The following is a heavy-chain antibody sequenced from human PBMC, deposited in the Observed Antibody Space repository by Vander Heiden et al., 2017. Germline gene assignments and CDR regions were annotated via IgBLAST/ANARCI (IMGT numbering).Heavy chain of an antibody. Sequence: EVPLVESGGGLLQRGRCLRLPCAATGFTVHTSCMSRVRQAPGKGLEWVSVTESYGTSYYADSVKRRFAISRDSSKNTLYLQMNNLRGEDSAVYYCASDLNYWGQGTLVTVSS. CDR1: GFTVHTSC. CDR2: TESYGTS. CDR3: ASDLNY. V-gene: IGHV3-53*01. J-gene: IGHJ4*02.